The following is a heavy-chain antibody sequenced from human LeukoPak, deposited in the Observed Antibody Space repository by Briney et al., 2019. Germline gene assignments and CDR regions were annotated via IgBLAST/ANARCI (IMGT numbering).Heavy chain of an antibody. D-gene: IGHD2-2*01. Sequence: AGGSLRLSCAASGFTFSTYAMSWVRQAPGKGLEWVSAICGTGGTTYFSDSVKGRFTISRDNSKTTLYLQMNSLRAEDTAVYYCAKGTSASCYGASDVWGQGTTVTVSS. CDR2: ICGTGGTT. CDR3: AKGTSASCYGASDV. V-gene: IGHV3-23*01. CDR1: GFTFSTYA. J-gene: IGHJ6*02.